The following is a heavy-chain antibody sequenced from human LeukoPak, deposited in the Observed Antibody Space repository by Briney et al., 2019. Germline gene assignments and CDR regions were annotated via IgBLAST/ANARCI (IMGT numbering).Heavy chain of an antibody. D-gene: IGHD3-10*01. V-gene: IGHV4-38-2*02. CDR1: GYSLSSGYY. J-gene: IGHJ4*02. CDR3: ARDNNYYGSGSYHDY. Sequence: SETLSLTCTVSGYSLSSGYYWGWIRPPPGKGLEWIGSIYHSGSTYYNPSLKSRVTISVDTSKNQFSLKLSSVTAADTAVYYCARDNNYYGSGSYHDYWGQGTLVTVSS. CDR2: IYHSGST.